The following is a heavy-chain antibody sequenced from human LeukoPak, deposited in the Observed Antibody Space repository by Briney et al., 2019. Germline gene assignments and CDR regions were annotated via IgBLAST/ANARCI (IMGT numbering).Heavy chain of an antibody. CDR3: AREPSYGWSLGY. D-gene: IGHD6-19*01. V-gene: IGHV1-2*02. Sequence: ASVKVSCKASGYTFTGYYMHWVRQAPGQGLEWMGWINPNSGGTNYARNFQGRVIMTRDTSISTAYMELSRLISDDTAVYCCAREPSYGWSLGYWGQGTLVTVSS. J-gene: IGHJ4*02. CDR2: INPNSGGT. CDR1: GYTFTGYY.